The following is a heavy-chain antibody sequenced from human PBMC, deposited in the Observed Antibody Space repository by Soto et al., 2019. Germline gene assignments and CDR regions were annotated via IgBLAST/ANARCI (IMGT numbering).Heavy chain of an antibody. CDR2: IYPGDSDT. Sequence: GESLKISCKGSGYSFTSYWIGWVRQMPGKGLEWMGIIYPGDSDTRYSPSFQGQVTISADKSISTAYLQWSSLKASDTAMYYCARQYCSSTSCYYYYYMDVWGKGTTVTVSS. J-gene: IGHJ6*03. CDR3: ARQYCSSTSCYYYYYMDV. V-gene: IGHV5-51*01. D-gene: IGHD2-2*01. CDR1: GYSFTSYW.